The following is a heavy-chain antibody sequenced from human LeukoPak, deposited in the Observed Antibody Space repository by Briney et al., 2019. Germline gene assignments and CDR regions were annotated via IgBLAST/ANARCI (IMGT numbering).Heavy chain of an antibody. CDR2: IYYSGST. CDR3: ARGESSASNWFDP. V-gene: IGHV4-59*01. Sequence: SETLSLTCSVSGDSMSNYFWSWIRQPPGRGLEWIGYIYYSGSTNYNPSLKSRVTISVDTSKNQFSLKLSSVTAADTAVYYCARGESSASNWFDPWGQGTLVTVSS. J-gene: IGHJ5*02. CDR1: GDSMSNYF. D-gene: IGHD3-22*01.